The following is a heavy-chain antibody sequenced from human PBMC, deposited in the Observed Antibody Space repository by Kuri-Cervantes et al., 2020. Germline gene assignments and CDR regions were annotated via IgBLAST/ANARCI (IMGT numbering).Heavy chain of an antibody. J-gene: IGHJ4*02. CDR3: AKDTGEVDTAEIQPDY. CDR1: GFTFSNYW. D-gene: IGHD5-18*01. V-gene: IGHV3-30*18. Sequence: GESLKISCAASGFTFSNYWMSWLRQAPGKGLEWVAVISYDGSNKYYADSVKGRFTISRDNSKNTLYLQMNSLRAEDTAVYYCAKDTGEVDTAEIQPDYWGQGTLVTVSS. CDR2: ISYDGSNK.